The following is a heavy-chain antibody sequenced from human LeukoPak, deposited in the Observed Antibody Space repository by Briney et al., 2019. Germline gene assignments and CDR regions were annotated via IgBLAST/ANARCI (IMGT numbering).Heavy chain of an antibody. CDR3: ARDRDDYVWGRNYYFDY. V-gene: IGHV3-20*04. CDR2: INWNGGST. Sequence: GGSLRLSCAASGFTFDDYGMSWVRQAPGKGLEWVSGINWNGGSTGYADSVRGRFTISRDNAKNSLYLQMNSLRAEDTALYYCARDRDDYVWGRNYYFDYWGQRTLVTVSS. J-gene: IGHJ4*02. CDR1: GFTFDDYG. D-gene: IGHD3-16*01.